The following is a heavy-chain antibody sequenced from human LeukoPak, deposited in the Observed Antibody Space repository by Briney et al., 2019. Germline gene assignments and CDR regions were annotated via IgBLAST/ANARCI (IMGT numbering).Heavy chain of an antibody. CDR2: INHSGST. CDR3: ARRLRGYCSSTSCYKGGYFDY. CDR1: GGSFSGYY. V-gene: IGHV4-34*01. D-gene: IGHD2-2*02. Sequence: SETLSLTCAVYGGSFSGYYWSWIRQPPGKGLEWIGEINHSGSTNYNPSLKSRVTISVDTSKNRFSLKLSSVTAADTAVYYCARRLRGYCSSTSCYKGGYFDYWGQGTLATVSS. J-gene: IGHJ4*02.